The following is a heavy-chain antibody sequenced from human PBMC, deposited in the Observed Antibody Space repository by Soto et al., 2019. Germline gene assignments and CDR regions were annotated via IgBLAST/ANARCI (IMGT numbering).Heavy chain of an antibody. CDR3: VRDGTKTLRDWFDP. V-gene: IGHV4-4*07. J-gene: IGHJ5*02. D-gene: IGHD1-1*01. Sequence: SETLSLTCTVSCASISGFYWSWIRKSAGKGLEWIGRIYATGTTDYNPSLKSRVMMSVDTSKKQFPLKLRSVTAADTAVYYCVRDGTKTLRDWFDPWGQGISVTVSS. CDR2: IYATGTT. CDR1: CASISGFY.